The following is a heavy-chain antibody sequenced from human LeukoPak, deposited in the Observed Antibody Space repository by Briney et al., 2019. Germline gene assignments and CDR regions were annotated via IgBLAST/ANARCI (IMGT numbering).Heavy chain of an antibody. Sequence: APVKVSCKVSGYTLTELSMHWVRQAPGKGLEWMGGFDPEDGETIYAQKFQGRVTMTEDTSTDTAYMELSSLRSEDTAVYYCAAELVVVPAAITAPWGQGTLVTVSS. CDR2: FDPEDGET. J-gene: IGHJ5*02. CDR3: AAELVVVPAAITAP. D-gene: IGHD2-2*02. CDR1: GYTLTELS. V-gene: IGHV1-24*01.